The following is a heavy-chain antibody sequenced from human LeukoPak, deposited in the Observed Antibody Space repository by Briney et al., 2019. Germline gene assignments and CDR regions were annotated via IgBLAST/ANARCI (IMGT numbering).Heavy chain of an antibody. V-gene: IGHV3-23*01. CDR2: ISGTAENS. Sequence: PGGSLRLSCAASGFNFSSYPTSWVRQAPGKGLEWVSVISGTAENSYNADSVKGLLSIYRDNSRKTVYLQMNGLRPEDRGVYYCSHQRGGLWGQGTVVTVS. J-gene: IGHJ4*02. CDR1: GFNFSSYP. D-gene: IGHD3-10*01. CDR3: SHQRGGL.